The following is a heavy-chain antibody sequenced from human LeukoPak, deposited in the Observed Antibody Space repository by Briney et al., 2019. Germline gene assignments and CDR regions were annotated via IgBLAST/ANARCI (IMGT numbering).Heavy chain of an antibody. CDR1: GFTFDDYA. D-gene: IGHD3-3*01. V-gene: IGHV3-9*01. CDR3: AREGTIFGVVITALDY. J-gene: IGHJ4*02. CDR2: ISWNSGSI. Sequence: PGRSLRLSCAASGFTFDDYAMHWVRQAPGKGLEWVSGISWNSGSIGYADSVKGRFTISRDNAKNSLYLQMNSLRAEDTAVYYCAREGTIFGVVITALDYWGQGTLVTVSS.